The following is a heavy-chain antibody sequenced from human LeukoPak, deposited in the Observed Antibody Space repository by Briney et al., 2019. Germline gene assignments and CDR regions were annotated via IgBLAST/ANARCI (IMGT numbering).Heavy chain of an antibody. Sequence: SETLSLTCTVSGGSIGRSSYYWGWIRQPPGKGLEWIGSIYYSGSTDYNPSLESRVTISVDTPKNQFSLKLSSVTAADTAVYYCAKKADCSSTSCPYYFDYWGQGTLVTVSS. D-gene: IGHD2-2*01. CDR1: GGSIGRSSYY. V-gene: IGHV4-39*07. CDR3: AKKADCSSTSCPYYFDY. J-gene: IGHJ4*02. CDR2: IYYSGST.